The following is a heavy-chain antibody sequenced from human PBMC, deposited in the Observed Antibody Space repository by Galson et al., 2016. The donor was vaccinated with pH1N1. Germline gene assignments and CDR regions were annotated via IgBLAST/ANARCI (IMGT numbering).Heavy chain of an antibody. Sequence: SLRLSCAASGFTFSNYAMSWVRQSPGKGLEWVSSIGGSGDSTYYADSVKGRFTISRDNSKNTLSLQLDSLKVEDTALYYCAKCKGIVDFAFDIWGQGTMVTVSS. J-gene: IGHJ3*02. CDR2: IGGSGDST. V-gene: IGHV3-23*01. CDR1: GFTFSNYA. D-gene: IGHD2-21*01. CDR3: AKCKGIVDFAFDI.